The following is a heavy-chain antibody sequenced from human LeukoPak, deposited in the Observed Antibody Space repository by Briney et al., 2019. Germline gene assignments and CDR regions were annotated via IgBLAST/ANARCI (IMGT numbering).Heavy chain of an antibody. CDR2: ISSSSSYI. J-gene: IGHJ4*02. V-gene: IGHV3-21*04. D-gene: IGHD3-22*01. CDR3: ATDLNSIDVITTVLSD. Sequence: PGGSLRLSCTASGFTLSSFAMSLVRQAPGKGLELVSSISSSSSYIYYADSVKGRFTISRDNAKNSLYLQMNRLRAEDTAVYYCATDLNSIDVITTVLSDWGQGTLVTVSS. CDR1: GFTLSSFA.